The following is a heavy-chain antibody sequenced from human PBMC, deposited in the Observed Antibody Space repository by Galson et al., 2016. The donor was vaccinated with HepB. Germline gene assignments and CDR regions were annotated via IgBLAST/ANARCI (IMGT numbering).Heavy chain of an antibody. D-gene: IGHD3-22*01. CDR3: ARERNHYDSSGYYYDYFDY. V-gene: IGHV3-21*01. CDR2: IASNSRYI. J-gene: IGHJ4*02. Sequence: SLRLSCAVSGFTFSSYSMNWVRQAPGKGLEWVSSIASNSRYIYYADSVKGRFTMSRDNAKNSLYLQMNSLRAEDTAVYYCARERNHYDSSGYYYDYFDYWGQGTLVTVAS. CDR1: GFTFSSYS.